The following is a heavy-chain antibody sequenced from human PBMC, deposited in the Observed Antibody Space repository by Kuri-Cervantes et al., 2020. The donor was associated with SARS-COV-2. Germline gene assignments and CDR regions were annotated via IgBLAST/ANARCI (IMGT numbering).Heavy chain of an antibody. Sequence: SGPTLVKPTETLTLTCTFSGFSLSTSGVGVGWIRQPPGKALEWLALIYWNDDKRYSPSLKSRLTITKDTSKNQVVLTMTNMDPVGTATYYCASIAARRVSYYYYGMDVWGQGTTVTVSS. V-gene: IGHV2-5*01. J-gene: IGHJ6*02. D-gene: IGHD6-6*01. CDR1: GFSLSTSGVG. CDR3: ASIAARRVSYYYYGMDV. CDR2: IYWNDDK.